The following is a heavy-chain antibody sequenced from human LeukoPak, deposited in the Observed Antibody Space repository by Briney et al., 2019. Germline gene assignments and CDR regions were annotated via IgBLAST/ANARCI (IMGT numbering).Heavy chain of an antibody. V-gene: IGHV3-23*01. CDR3: AKSLDSSGYDAFDI. Sequence: PGGSLRLSCVASGFTFSPYGMGWVRQAPGKGLEWVSGIGSGGTYYADSVKGRFTISRDNSKNTLYLQMNSLRAEDTAVYYCAKSLDSSGYDAFDIWGQGTMVTVSS. D-gene: IGHD3-22*01. CDR1: GFTFSPYG. J-gene: IGHJ3*02. CDR2: IGSGGT.